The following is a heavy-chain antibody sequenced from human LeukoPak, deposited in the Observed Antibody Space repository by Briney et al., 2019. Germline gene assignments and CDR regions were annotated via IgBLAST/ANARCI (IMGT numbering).Heavy chain of an antibody. CDR2: ISAYNDNT. CDR1: AYIFTNYG. J-gene: IGHJ3*02. CDR3: ARDLDYGDSIDAFDI. Sequence: GASVKDSCKASAYIFTNYGITWVRQAPGQGLEWMGWISAYNDNTNYAQNLQGRVTMTTDTSTSTAYMELRSLRSDDTAVYYCARDLDYGDSIDAFDIWGQGTVVTVSS. V-gene: IGHV1-18*01. D-gene: IGHD4-17*01.